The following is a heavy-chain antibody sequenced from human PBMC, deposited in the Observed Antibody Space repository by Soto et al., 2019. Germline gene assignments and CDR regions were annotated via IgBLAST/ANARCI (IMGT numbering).Heavy chain of an antibody. Sequence: SETLSLTCTVSGGSISSYYWSWIRQPPGKGLEWIGYIYYSGSTNYNHSLKSRVTISIDTSKNQFSLKLSSVTAADTAVYSCARGPDGRPTYYYGSGSYYKENYYYGMDVWGQGTTVTVSS. D-gene: IGHD3-10*01. CDR1: GGSISSYY. V-gene: IGHV4-59*01. J-gene: IGHJ6*02. CDR2: IYYSGST. CDR3: ARGPDGRPTYYYGSGSYYKENYYYGMDV.